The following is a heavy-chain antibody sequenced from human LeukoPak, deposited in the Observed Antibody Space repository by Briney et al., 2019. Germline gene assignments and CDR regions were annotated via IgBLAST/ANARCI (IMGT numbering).Heavy chain of an antibody. Sequence: ASVKVSCKASGGTFSSYAISWVRQAPGQGLEWMGGIIPIFGTANYAQKFQGRVTITADKSTSTAYMELSSLRSEDTAVYYCHYSNLYYYYYYYMDVWGKGTTVTVSS. CDR1: GGTFSSYA. J-gene: IGHJ6*03. CDR3: HYSNLYYYYYYYMDV. D-gene: IGHD4-11*01. V-gene: IGHV1-69*06. CDR2: IIPIFGTA.